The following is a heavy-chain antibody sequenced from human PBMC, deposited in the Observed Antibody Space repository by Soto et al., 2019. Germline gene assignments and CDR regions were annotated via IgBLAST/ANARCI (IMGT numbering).Heavy chain of an antibody. CDR2: ISYAGSNK. CDR1: GFTFSSYA. CDR3: ARDAYGDNADAFDI. J-gene: IGHJ3*02. D-gene: IGHD4-17*01. V-gene: IGHV3-30-3*01. Sequence: QVQLVESGGCVGQPGRSLRLSCAASGFTFSSYAMHWVRQAPGKGLAWVAVISYAGSNKYYADSVKGRFTISRDNSKNKLYLQRNSLRAEDTAGYYCARDAYGDNADAFDIWGQGTMVTFSS.